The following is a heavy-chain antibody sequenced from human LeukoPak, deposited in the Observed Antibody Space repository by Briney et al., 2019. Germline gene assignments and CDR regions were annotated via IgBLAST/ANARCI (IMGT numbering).Heavy chain of an antibody. CDR3: ASGGLYMVYGY. J-gene: IGHJ4*02. D-gene: IGHD2/OR15-2a*01. Sequence: ASGTLSLTCAVYGGSFSGYYWSWIRQPPGKGLEWIGEINHSGSTNYNPSLKSRVTISVDTSKNQFSLKLSSVTAADTAVYYCASGGLYMVYGYWGQGTLVTVSS. CDR1: GGSFSGYY. CDR2: INHSGST. V-gene: IGHV4-34*01.